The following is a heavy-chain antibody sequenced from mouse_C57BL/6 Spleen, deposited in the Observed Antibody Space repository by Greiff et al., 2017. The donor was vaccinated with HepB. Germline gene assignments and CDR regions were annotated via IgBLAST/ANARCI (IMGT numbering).Heavy chain of an antibody. D-gene: IGHD1-1*01. J-gene: IGHJ1*01. Sequence: QVQLQQPGTELVKPGASVKLSCKASGYTFTSDWMHWVKQRPGQGREWIGNTNPSNGGTNYNEKYKSKATQTVDKASSTAYRQLSSLTSEDYAVYYCASTTVVARYFDVWGPGTTVPVSS. CDR1: GYTFTSDW. CDR2: TNPSNGGT. CDR3: ASTTVVARYFDV. V-gene: IGHV1-53*01.